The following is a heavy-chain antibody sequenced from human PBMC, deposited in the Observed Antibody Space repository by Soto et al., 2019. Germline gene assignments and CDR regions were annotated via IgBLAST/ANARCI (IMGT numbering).Heavy chain of an antibody. CDR3: ARDSGIAAAGTSYYYYMDV. CDR2: INPNSGGT. V-gene: IGHV1-2*04. D-gene: IGHD6-13*01. Sequence: ASVKVSCKASGYTFTGYYMHWVRQAPGQGLEWMGWINPNSGGTNYAQKFQGWVTMTRDASISTAYMELSRLRSDDTAVYYCARDSGIAAAGTSYYYYMDVWGKGTTVTVSS. J-gene: IGHJ6*03. CDR1: GYTFTGYY.